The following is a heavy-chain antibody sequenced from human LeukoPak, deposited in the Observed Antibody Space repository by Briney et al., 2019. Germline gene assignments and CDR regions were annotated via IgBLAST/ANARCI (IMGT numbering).Heavy chain of an antibody. D-gene: IGHD5-18*01. Sequence: SETLSLTCAVFGGSFSGYYWSWIRQPPGKGLEWIGEIKHSGSTNYNPSLKSRVTISVDTSKNQFSLKLSSVTAADTAVYYCARGGYSYGPDYWGQGTLVTVSS. J-gene: IGHJ4*02. CDR1: GGSFSGYY. V-gene: IGHV4-34*01. CDR2: IKHSGST. CDR3: ARGGYSYGPDY.